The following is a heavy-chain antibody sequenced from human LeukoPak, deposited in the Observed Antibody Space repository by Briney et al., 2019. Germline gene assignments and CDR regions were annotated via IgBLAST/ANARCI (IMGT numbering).Heavy chain of an antibody. CDR3: VKEVKKWLGAIDF. Sequence: GRSLRLSCAASGFTFDDYAMHWVRQAPGKGLEWVSRIFWNSGTPGYADSVEGRFTISRDNAKNSLYLQMNSLRPEDTAVYYCVKEVKKWLGAIDFWGQGTLVTVSS. D-gene: IGHD1-26*01. V-gene: IGHV3-9*01. CDR1: GFTFDDYA. CDR2: IFWNSGTP. J-gene: IGHJ4*02.